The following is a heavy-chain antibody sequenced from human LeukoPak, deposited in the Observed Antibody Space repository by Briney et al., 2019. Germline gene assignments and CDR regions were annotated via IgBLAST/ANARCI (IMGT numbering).Heavy chain of an antibody. CDR3: ARCITTYYYDSSGYYPTWFDP. Sequence: PGGSLRLSCAASGFTFSSYAMSWVRQPPGKGLEWIGEINHSGSTNYNPSLKSRVTISVDTSKNQFSLKLSSVTAADTAVYYCARCITTYYYDSSGYYPTWFDPWGQGTLVTVSS. CDR2: INHSGST. V-gene: IGHV4-34*01. J-gene: IGHJ5*02. D-gene: IGHD3-22*01. CDR1: GFTFSSYA.